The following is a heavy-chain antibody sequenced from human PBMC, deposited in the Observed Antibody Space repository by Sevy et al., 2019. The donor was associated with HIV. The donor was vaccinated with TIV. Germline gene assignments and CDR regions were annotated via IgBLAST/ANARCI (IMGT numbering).Heavy chain of an antibody. CDR1: GDSIDSYGSY. D-gene: IGHD5-12*01. CDR2: IYYTGTT. V-gene: IGHV4-39*01. J-gene: IGHJ3*02. CDR3: ATKGVAVDAFDI. Sequence: SETLSLTCSVSGDSIDSYGSYWGWIRQPPGKGLEWIGSIYYTGTTYYNPSLKSRATISVDTSKNEFYLRMTSVTAADTDFYYCATKGVAVDAFDIRGQGTMVTVSS.